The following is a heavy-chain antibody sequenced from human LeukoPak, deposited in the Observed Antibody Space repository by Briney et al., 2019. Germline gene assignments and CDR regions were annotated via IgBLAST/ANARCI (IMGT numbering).Heavy chain of an antibody. J-gene: IGHJ4*02. V-gene: IGHV3-74*01. D-gene: IGHD1-26*01. CDR1: GFNLRTFW. CDR2: ISPDGSVT. CDR3: VSDSGLRSGGDS. Sequence: GGSLRLSCAASGFNLRTFWIHWIRQDAGGRLVWVSLISPDGSVTTYTASVKGRFAISRDNAKNTLYLEMNSLRADDAAIYYCVSDSGLRSGGDSWGQGTPVTVSS.